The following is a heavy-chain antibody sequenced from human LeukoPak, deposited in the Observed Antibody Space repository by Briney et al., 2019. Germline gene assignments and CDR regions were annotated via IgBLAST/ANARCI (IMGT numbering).Heavy chain of an antibody. CDR1: GGSISGYY. V-gene: IGHV4-59*01. CDR3: ARRGSGSKIDY. D-gene: IGHD3-10*01. Sequence: SETLSLTCTISGGSISGYYWSWIRQPPGKGLEWIGYIYSSATTDYNPSLKSRVTISLDTSKNQFSLKLNSVTAADTAVYYCARRGSGSKIDYWGQGTLVTVSS. J-gene: IGHJ4*02. CDR2: IYSSATT.